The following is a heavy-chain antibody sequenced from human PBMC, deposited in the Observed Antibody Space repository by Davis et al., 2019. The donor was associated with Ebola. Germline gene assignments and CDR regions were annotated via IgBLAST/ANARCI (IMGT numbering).Heavy chain of an antibody. Sequence: PSETLSLTCAVYGGSFSGYYWSWIRQPPGKGLEWIGEINHSGSTNYNPSLKSRVTISVDTSKNQFSLKLSSVTAADTAVYYCARASAYGEAYYYYGMDVWGQGTTVTVSS. D-gene: IGHD4-17*01. J-gene: IGHJ6*02. V-gene: IGHV4-34*01. CDR2: INHSGST. CDR1: GGSFSGYY. CDR3: ARASAYGEAYYYYGMDV.